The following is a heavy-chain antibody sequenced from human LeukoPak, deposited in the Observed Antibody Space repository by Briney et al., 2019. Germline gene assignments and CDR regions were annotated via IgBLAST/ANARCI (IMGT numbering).Heavy chain of an antibody. Sequence: GGSLRLSCVVPGFTFSSYSMNGVRQAPGKGLEWISYISSSSTTIYYADSVKGRFTISRDNAKNSLYLQMNSLRDEDTAVYYCARVGWFGESAFDYWGQGTLVTVSS. J-gene: IGHJ4*02. D-gene: IGHD3-10*01. CDR3: ARVGWFGESAFDY. CDR1: GFTFSSYS. V-gene: IGHV3-48*02. CDR2: ISSSSTTI.